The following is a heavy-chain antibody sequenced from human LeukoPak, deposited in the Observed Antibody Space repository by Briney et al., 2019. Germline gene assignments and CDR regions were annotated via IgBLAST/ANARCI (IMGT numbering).Heavy chain of an antibody. CDR2: INPNAGGT. Sequence: ASVKVSCTASGYTFTGYYMHWVRQAPGQGLEWMGWINPNAGGTNYAQKFQGRVTMTRDTSISTAYMELSRLRSDDTAVYYCARVMDTATATDSWGQGTLLTVSS. D-gene: IGHD5-18*01. V-gene: IGHV1-2*02. CDR1: GYTFTGYY. CDR3: ARVMDTATATDS. J-gene: IGHJ4*02.